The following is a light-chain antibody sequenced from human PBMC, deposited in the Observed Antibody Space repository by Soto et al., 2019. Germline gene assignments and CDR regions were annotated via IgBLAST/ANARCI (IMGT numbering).Light chain of an antibody. V-gene: IGKV3-20*01. CDR3: QQYVGSLRT. Sequence: EIVLTQSPGILSLSPGERATLSCRASQSVSNNYLAWYQQKPGQAPRLLIYDASSRATGIPDRFSGSGSGTDFNLTISRLEPEDFAVYSCQQYVGSLRTFGQGTKVEIK. CDR1: QSVSNNY. CDR2: DAS. J-gene: IGKJ1*01.